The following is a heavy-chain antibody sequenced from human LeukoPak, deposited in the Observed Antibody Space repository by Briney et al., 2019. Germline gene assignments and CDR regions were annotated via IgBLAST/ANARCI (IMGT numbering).Heavy chain of an antibody. CDR3: ARRARGPRDPRGYCSGGSCYVSAFDI. Sequence: SETLSLTCSVSGGSISSTSYYWGWIRQPPGKGLEWIGSIYYSGSTYYSPSLKSRVTISVDTSKNQFSLKLSSVTAADTAVYYCARRARGPRDPRGYCSGGSCYVSAFDIWGQGTMVTVSS. J-gene: IGHJ3*02. V-gene: IGHV4-39*01. D-gene: IGHD2-15*01. CDR1: GGSISSTSYY. CDR2: IYYSGST.